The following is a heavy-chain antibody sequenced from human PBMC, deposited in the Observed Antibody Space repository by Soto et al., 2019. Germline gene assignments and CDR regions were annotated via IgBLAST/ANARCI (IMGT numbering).Heavy chain of an antibody. D-gene: IGHD2-15*01. CDR1: GGSFSGYY. J-gene: IGHJ3*02. Sequence: SETLSLTCAVYGGSFSGYYWSWIRQPPGKGLEWIGEINHSGSTNYNPSLKSRVTISVDTSKNQFSLKLSSVTAADTAVYYCAREGENIVVVPAAIYCSGGSCYSAFDIWGQGTMVTVSS. CDR2: INHSGST. V-gene: IGHV4-34*01. CDR3: AREGENIVVVPAAIYCSGGSCYSAFDI.